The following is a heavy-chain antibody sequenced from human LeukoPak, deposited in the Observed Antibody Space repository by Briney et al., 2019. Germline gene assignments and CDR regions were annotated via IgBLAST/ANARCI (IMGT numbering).Heavy chain of an antibody. V-gene: IGHV3-21*01. CDR2: ISSSSGYR. D-gene: IGHD2-2*03. J-gene: IGHJ3*02. CDR1: GFTFSSYS. CDR3: ARRPGYCSSTSCYRNAIDI. Sequence: GGSLRLSCAPSGFTFSSYSMNWGRQAPGEGLEWVSSISSSSGYRNYADYVKGRFTTTRDNDNNSLYLQIISLRAEDTAVYYCARRPGYCSSTSCYRNAIDIWGQGTMVTVSS.